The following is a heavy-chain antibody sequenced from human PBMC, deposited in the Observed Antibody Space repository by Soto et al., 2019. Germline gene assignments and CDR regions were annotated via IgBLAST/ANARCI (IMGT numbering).Heavy chain of an antibody. D-gene: IGHD3-16*02. CDR1: GYTFTSYY. V-gene: IGHV1-46*01. Sequence: QVQLVQSGAEVKKPGASVKVSCKASGYTFTSYYMHWVRQAPGQGLECMGIINPSGGSTSYAQKFQGRVTMTRDTSTSTVYMALSSLRSEDTAVYYCARARRRDYDYVWGSYPLGYWGQGTLVTVSS. CDR2: INPSGGST. J-gene: IGHJ4*02. CDR3: ARARRRDYDYVWGSYPLGY.